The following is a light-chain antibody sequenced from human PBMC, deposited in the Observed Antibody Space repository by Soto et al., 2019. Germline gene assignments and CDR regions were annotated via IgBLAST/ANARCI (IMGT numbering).Light chain of an antibody. CDR1: QNILHSSNNKNY. Sequence: DIVMTQSPDSLAVSLGERATINCKSSQNILHSSNNKNYIAWYQQRLGDPPKLLFYWPSTRQSGVPDRFSGSGSGTDFNLTISSLQAEDVAVYYCHQYYSSPLTFGGGTKVEIK. CDR2: WPS. V-gene: IGKV4-1*01. J-gene: IGKJ4*01. CDR3: HQYYSSPLT.